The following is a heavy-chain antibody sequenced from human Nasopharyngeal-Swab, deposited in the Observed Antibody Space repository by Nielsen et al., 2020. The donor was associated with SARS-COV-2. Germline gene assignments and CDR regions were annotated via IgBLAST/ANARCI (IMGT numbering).Heavy chain of an antibody. CDR1: GGSFNGFY. CDR3: ARAGRVGDAYTGLDV. D-gene: IGHD5-24*01. J-gene: IGHJ6*02. CDR2: IHHNART. V-gene: IGHV4-34*01. Sequence: SETLSLTCSVSGGSFNGFYWNWIRQAPGKGLEWIGEIHHNARTNYNPSLKSRIAMLVDTSNNQVSLKVSSVSAGDTAVYYCARAGRVGDAYTGLDVWGQGTIVTVSS.